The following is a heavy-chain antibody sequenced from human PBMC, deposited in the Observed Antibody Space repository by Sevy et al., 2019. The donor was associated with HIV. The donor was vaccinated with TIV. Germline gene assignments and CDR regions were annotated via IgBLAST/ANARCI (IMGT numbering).Heavy chain of an antibody. D-gene: IGHD5-18*01. CDR1: GFTFDDYG. Sequence: GVSLRLSCAASGFTFDDYGMSWVRQAPGNGLEWVSGINWNGGSTGYADSVKGRFTISRDNAKNSLYLQVNSMRAEDTALYYCARHGYGYGYHALLDYYYGMDVLGQGTPVTVSS. CDR2: INWNGGST. J-gene: IGHJ6*02. CDR3: ARHGYGYGYHALLDYYYGMDV. V-gene: IGHV3-20*04.